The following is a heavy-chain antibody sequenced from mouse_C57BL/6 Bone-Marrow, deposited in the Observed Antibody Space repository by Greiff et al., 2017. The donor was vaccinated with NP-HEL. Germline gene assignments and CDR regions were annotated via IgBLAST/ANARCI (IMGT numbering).Heavy chain of an antibody. CDR3: AREKGYFDY. J-gene: IGHJ2*01. CDR2: IDPSDSYT. Sequence: VQLQQPGAELVKPGASVKLSCKASGYTFTSYWMQWVKQRPGQGLEWIGEIDPSDSYTNYNQKFKGKATLTVDTSSSTAYMQLSSLTSEDSAVYYCAREKGYFDYWGQGTTLTVSS. CDR1: GYTFTSYW. V-gene: IGHV1-50*01.